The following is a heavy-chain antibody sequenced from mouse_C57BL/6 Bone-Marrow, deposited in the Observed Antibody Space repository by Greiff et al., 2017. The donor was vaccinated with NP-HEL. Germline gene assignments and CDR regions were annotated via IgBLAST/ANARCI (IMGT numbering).Heavy chain of an antibody. CDR3: ARGETALSWFAY. D-gene: IGHD3-2*01. Sequence: QVQLKQSGAELARPGASVKLSCKASGYTFTSYGISWVKQRTGQGLEWIGEIYPRSGNTYYNEKFKGKATLTADKSSSTAYMELRSLTSEDSAVYFCARGETALSWFAYWGQGTLVTVSA. V-gene: IGHV1-81*01. CDR2: IYPRSGNT. CDR1: GYTFTSYG. J-gene: IGHJ3*01.